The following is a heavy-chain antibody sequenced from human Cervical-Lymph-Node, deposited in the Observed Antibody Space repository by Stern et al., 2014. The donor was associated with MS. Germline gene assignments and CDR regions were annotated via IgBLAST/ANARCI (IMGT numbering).Heavy chain of an antibody. V-gene: IGHV1-2*06. CDR1: GYTFTGYY. D-gene: IGHD6-19*01. J-gene: IGHJ4*02. Sequence: QVQLVESGAEVKKPGASVKVSCKASGYTFTGYYMHWVRQAPGQGLERIGRITPNSGGTDYAQKFQGRVTRTRDTSISTAYMELSRLRSDDTAVYYCAREAAMAVAGTGVVYWGQGTLVTVSS. CDR2: ITPNSGGT. CDR3: AREAAMAVAGTGVVY.